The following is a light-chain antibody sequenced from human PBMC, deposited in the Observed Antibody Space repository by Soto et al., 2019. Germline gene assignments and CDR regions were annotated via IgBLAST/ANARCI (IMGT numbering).Light chain of an antibody. CDR2: SNN. J-gene: IGLJ3*02. CDR3: AAWDDGLSGWV. V-gene: IGLV1-47*02. Sequence: QSVLTQPPSASGTPGQRVTISCSGSSSNMGTSYVYWYQQVPGTAPKLLIYSNNQRPSGVPDRFSGSKSGTSASLAISGLRSEDEADYYCAAWDDGLSGWVFGGGTKVTVL. CDR1: SSNMGTSY.